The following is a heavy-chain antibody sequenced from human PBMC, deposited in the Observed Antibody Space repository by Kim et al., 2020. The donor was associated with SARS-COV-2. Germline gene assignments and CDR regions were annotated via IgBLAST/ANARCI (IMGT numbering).Heavy chain of an antibody. CDR3: ARVSGYCGGDCYYYFDY. J-gene: IGHJ4*02. CDR1: GYTFTSYA. D-gene: IGHD2-21*01. CDR2: INAGNGNT. V-gene: IGHV1-3*01. Sequence: ASVKVSCKPSGYTFTSYAMHWVRQAPGQRLEWMGWINAGNGNTKYSQKFQGRVTITRDTSASTAYMELSSLRSEDTAVYYCARVSGYCGGDCYYYFDYWGQGTLVTVSS.